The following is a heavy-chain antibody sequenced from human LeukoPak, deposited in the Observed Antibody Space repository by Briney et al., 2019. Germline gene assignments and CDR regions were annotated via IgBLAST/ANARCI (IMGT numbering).Heavy chain of an antibody. CDR3: ARDRGGEFDY. CDR1: GFTFSNYA. J-gene: IGHJ4*02. CDR2: ISYDGRNK. V-gene: IGHV3-30*04. D-gene: IGHD3-16*01. Sequence: GRSLRLSCAASGFTFSNYAMHWVRQAPGKGLEWVAVISYDGRNKYYADSVKGRFTISRDNSKNTSYLQLNSLRPEDTAVYYCARDRGGEFDYWDQGTLVTVSS.